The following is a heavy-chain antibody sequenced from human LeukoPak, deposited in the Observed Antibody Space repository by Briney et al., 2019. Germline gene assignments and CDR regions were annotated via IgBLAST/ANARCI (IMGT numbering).Heavy chain of an antibody. Sequence: ASVKVSCEASGYTFTGYYMHWVRQAPGQGLEWMGWINPNSVGTNYAQKFQGRVTMTRDTSISTAYMELSRLRSDDTAVYYCARDLWPAAGTWFDPWGQGTLVTVSS. J-gene: IGHJ5*02. V-gene: IGHV1-2*02. D-gene: IGHD6-13*01. CDR3: ARDLWPAAGTWFDP. CDR2: INPNSVGT. CDR1: GYTFTGYY.